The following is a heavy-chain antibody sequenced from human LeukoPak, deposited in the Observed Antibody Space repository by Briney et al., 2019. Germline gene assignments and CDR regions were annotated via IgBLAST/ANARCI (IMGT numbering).Heavy chain of an antibody. V-gene: IGHV5-51*01. Sequence: GESLKISCKGSGYRFTSYWIGWVRPMPGKGLGWMGIIYPGDSDTRYSPSFQGQVTISADKSISTAYLQWSSLKASDTAMYYCARRDVVVVAATDHDAFDIWGQGTMVTVSS. J-gene: IGHJ3*02. CDR1: GYRFTSYW. CDR2: IYPGDSDT. CDR3: ARRDVVVVAATDHDAFDI. D-gene: IGHD2-15*01.